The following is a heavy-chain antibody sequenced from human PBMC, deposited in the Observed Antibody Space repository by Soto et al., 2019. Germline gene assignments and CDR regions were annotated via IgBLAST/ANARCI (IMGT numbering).Heavy chain of an antibody. Sequence: QEQLVQSGTEVKKPGSSVNVSCQTSGDTFGSHAISWVRQAPGQGLEWMGGIIPMFGTTNFAQELQCRVTITADKSTTTSYMELSSLRSEDTAVYYCARVPTGGALPTCYYGFDVWGQGTTVTVSS. V-gene: IGHV1-69*06. CDR3: ARVPTGGALPTCYYGFDV. J-gene: IGHJ6*02. CDR1: GDTFGSHA. CDR2: IIPMFGTT. D-gene: IGHD3-10*01.